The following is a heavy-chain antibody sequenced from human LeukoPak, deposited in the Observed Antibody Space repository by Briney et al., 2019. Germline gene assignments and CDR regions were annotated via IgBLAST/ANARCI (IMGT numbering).Heavy chain of an antibody. J-gene: IGHJ4*02. Sequence: SETLSLTCTVSGGSISSYYWSWIRQPPGKGLEWIGYIYYSGSTNYNPSLKSRVTISVDTSKNQFSLKLSSVTAADTAVYYCARGGDDILTGYIIFDYWGQGTLVTVSS. CDR3: ARGGDDILTGYIIFDY. D-gene: IGHD3-9*01. CDR2: IYYSGST. V-gene: IGHV4-59*01. CDR1: GGSISSYY.